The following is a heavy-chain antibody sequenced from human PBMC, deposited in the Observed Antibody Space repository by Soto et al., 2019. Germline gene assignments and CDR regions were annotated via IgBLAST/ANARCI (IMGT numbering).Heavy chain of an antibody. CDR3: ARFWSDYAGADY. CDR1: GFTFSSYA. V-gene: IGHV3-48*03. CDR2: ISANGSPT. D-gene: IGHD3-3*01. Sequence: EVQLVESGGGLVQPGGSLRLSCAASGFTFSSYAITWVRQAPGKGLEWISYISANGSPTHYADSVRGRFTVSRDNAKNSLDLQMDSLRAEDTAVYYCARFWSDYAGADYWGQGTLVTVSS. J-gene: IGHJ4*02.